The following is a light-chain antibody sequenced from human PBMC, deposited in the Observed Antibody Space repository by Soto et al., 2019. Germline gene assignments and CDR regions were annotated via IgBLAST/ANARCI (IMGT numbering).Light chain of an antibody. CDR2: DTS. J-gene: IGLJ3*02. CDR3: LLSYNGPWV. V-gene: IGLV7-46*01. CDR1: TGTVTSGHY. Sequence: QAVVTQEPSLTVSPGGTVTLTCASSTGTVTSGHYPYWFQQKPGQAPRTLIYDTSNKHSWTPARFSGSLLGGKAALTLSGAQPEDEADYYCLLSYNGPWVFGGGTKVTVL.